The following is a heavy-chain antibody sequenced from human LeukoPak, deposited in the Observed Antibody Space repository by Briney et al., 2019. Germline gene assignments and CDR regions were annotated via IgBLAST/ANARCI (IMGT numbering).Heavy chain of an antibody. D-gene: IGHD3-3*01. V-gene: IGHV3-7*01. CDR2: IKQDGSEK. CDR3: ARAPDRITIFGVVIKTFDY. CDR1: GFTFSSYW. Sequence: GGSLRLSCAASGFTFSSYWMSWVRQAPGKGLEWVANIKQDGSEKYYVDSVKGRFTISRDNAKNSLYLQMNSLRAEGTAVYYCARAPDRITIFGVVIKTFDYWGQGTLVTVSS. J-gene: IGHJ4*02.